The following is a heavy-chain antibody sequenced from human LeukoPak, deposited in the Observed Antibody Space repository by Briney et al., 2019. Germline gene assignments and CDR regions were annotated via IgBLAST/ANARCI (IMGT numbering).Heavy chain of an antibody. D-gene: IGHD2-2*01. CDR2: MNPNSGNT. J-gene: IGHJ5*02. CDR1: EYTFTNYD. CDR3: ARTVCDSTSCYWNWFDP. V-gene: IGHV1-8*01. Sequence: GASVKVSCKASEYTFTNYDINWVRQATGQGLEWMGWMNPNSGNTGYAHKFQGRVTMTRDASISTAYMELNSLRSEDTAVYYCARTVCDSTSCYWNWFDPWGQGTLVTVSS.